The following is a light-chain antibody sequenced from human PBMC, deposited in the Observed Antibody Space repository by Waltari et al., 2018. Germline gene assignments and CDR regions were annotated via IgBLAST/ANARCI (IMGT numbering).Light chain of an antibody. J-gene: IGLJ2*01. V-gene: IGLV2-14*03. CDR1: GSDIGYYNF. Sequence: QSALAQSASVSGSPGQSITISCPGTGSDIGYYNFVSWYQQHPGKAPKLLIFDVSRCSYGVSHRFSGSKSGDTASLTISGLQAEDEADYYCSSYTSTNTIIFGGGTKVTVL. CDR3: SSYTSTNTII. CDR2: DVS.